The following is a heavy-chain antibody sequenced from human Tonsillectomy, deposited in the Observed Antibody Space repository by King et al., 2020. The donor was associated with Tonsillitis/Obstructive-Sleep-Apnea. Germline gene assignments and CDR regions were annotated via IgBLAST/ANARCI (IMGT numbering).Heavy chain of an antibody. J-gene: IGHJ3*02. D-gene: IGHD1-26*01. CDR1: GGTFSSYA. CDR2: MRMIVGTA. V-gene: IGHV1-69*01. Sequence: LVKSGAEVKKPGSSVKVSCKAAGGTFSSYAISWVRQVDGQGFEWMGGMRMIVGTANYEQKFQGRVTITADESTSTAYMELSSLRSEDTAVYYCASFLVGAYGVDAFDIWGQGTMVTVSS. CDR3: ASFLVGAYGVDAFDI.